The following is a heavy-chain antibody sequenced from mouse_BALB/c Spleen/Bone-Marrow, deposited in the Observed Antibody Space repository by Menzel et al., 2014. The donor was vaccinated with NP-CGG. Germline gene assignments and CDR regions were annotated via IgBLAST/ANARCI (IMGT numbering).Heavy chain of an antibody. D-gene: IGHD2-4*01. CDR2: ISTYYGDA. Sequence: LQESGAELVRPGVSVKISCKGSGYTFTDYTMHWVKPSHAKRLEWIGVISTYYGDASYNQKFKGKATMTVDKSSSTAYMELARLTSEDSAIYYCARVITTGYYGMDYWGQGTSVTVSS. CDR1: GYTFTDYT. V-gene: IGHV1S137*01. CDR3: ARVITTGYYGMDY. J-gene: IGHJ4*01.